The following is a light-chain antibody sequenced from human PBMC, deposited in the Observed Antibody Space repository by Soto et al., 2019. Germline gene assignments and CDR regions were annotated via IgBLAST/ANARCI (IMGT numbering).Light chain of an antibody. CDR2: KAS. CDR3: QPDNSYSIT. V-gene: IGKV1-5*03. Sequence: DIQMTQSPSTLSASVGDRVTITCRASQSISSWLAWYQQKPGKAPKLLIYKASSLESGVPSRFSGSGSGTEFTLTSSSLQPDDFATYYGQPDNSYSITFGQGTRLEIK. J-gene: IGKJ5*01. CDR1: QSISSW.